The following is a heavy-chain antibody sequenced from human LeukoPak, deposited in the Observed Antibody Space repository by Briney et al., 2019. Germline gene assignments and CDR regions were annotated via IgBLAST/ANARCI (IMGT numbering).Heavy chain of an antibody. CDR3: AKGRVVVTANYSDY. J-gene: IGHJ4*02. CDR2: ISGSGGST. CDR1: GFTVSSNY. D-gene: IGHD2-21*02. V-gene: IGHV3-23*01. Sequence: GGSLRLSCAASGFTVSSNYMSWVRQAPGKGLEWVSAISGSGGSTYYADSVKGRFTISRDNSKNTLYLQMNSLRAEDMAVYYCAKGRVVVTANYSDYWGQGTLVTVSS.